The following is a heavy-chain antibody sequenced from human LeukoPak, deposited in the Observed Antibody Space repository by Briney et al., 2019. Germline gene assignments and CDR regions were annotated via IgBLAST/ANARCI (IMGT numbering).Heavy chain of an antibody. CDR1: GFTFSSYS. J-gene: IGHJ3*02. D-gene: IGHD3-22*01. CDR2: ISSSSHV. Sequence: RPGGSLRLSCAASGFTFSSYSMNWVRQAPGKGLEWVSSISSSSHVWYADSVKGRFTSSRDNAKNSLYLQMSSLRVEDTAVYYCARDQYYSDSSGYPYDIWGQGTMVTVSS. V-gene: IGHV3-21*01. CDR3: ARDQYYSDSSGYPYDI.